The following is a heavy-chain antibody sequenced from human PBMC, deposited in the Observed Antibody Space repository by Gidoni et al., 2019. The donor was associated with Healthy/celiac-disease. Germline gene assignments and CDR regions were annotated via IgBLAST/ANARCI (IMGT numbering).Heavy chain of an antibody. Sequence: QLQLQESGPGLVKPSETLSLTCTVSGGSISSSSYYWGWIRQPPGKGLEWIGSIYYSGSTYYNPSLKSRVTISVDTSKNQFSLKLSSVTAADTAVYYCARRTTENYDFWSGYAIDYWGQGTLVTVSS. CDR3: ARRTTENYDFWSGYAIDY. V-gene: IGHV4-39*01. J-gene: IGHJ4*02. CDR2: IYYSGST. CDR1: GGSISSSSYY. D-gene: IGHD3-3*01.